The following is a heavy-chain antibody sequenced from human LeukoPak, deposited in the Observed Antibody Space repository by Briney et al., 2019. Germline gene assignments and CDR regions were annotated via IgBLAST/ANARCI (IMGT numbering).Heavy chain of an antibody. Sequence: SETLSLTCTVSDGSISGYYWSWLRQPPGKGLEWIGYIYYSGSTNYNPSLKSRVSISADTSKNQFSLRLSSVTAADTAVYYCARVERSGWYLFDPWGQGTLVTVSS. CDR1: DGSISGYY. D-gene: IGHD6-19*01. CDR2: IYYSGST. V-gene: IGHV4-59*01. CDR3: ARVERSGWYLFDP. J-gene: IGHJ5*02.